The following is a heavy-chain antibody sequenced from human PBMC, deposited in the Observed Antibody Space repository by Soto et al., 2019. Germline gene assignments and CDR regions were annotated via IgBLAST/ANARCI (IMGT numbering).Heavy chain of an antibody. J-gene: IGHJ6*02. D-gene: IGHD3-9*01. CDR1: GFTFGDYA. CDR2: IRSKAYGGTT. V-gene: IGHV3-49*03. Sequence: GGSLRLSCTASGFTFGDYAMSWFRQAPGKGLEWVGFIRSKAYGGTTEYAASVKGRFTISRDDSKSIAYLQMNSLKTEDTAVYYCTRDFGSNFDWLPLPLAPYYYYGMDVWGQGTTVTVSS. CDR3: TRDFGSNFDWLPLPLAPYYYYGMDV.